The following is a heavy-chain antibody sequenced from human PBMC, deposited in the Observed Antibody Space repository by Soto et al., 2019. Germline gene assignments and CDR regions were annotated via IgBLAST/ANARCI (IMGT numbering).Heavy chain of an antibody. CDR1: GDSIISSDFY. CDR3: ARHSLALRKNNWFDP. CDR2: IFYLGSS. D-gene: IGHD3-3*02. Sequence: SETLSLTWTVSGDSIISSDFYWGWVRQPPGKGLEWIGSIFYLGSSYYNPSLKSRVTMSVDTSKNQFSLRLRSVTAADTALYFCARHSLALRKNNWFDPWGQGIMVT. J-gene: IGHJ5*02. V-gene: IGHV4-39*01.